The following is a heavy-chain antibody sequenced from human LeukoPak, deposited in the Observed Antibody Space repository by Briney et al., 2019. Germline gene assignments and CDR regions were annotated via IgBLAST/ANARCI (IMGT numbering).Heavy chain of an antibody. D-gene: IGHD4-17*01. CDR1: GFTFSSYS. J-gene: IGHJ4*02. CDR3: ARLTTVPTTGGDFDY. Sequence: GGSLRLSCAASGFTFSSYSINWVRQAPGNGLKWFSSISSSSSYIYYADSVKGRFTISRDNAKNSLYLQMNSLRAEDTAVYYCARLTTVPTTGGDFDYWGQGTLVTVSS. V-gene: IGHV3-21*01. CDR2: ISSSSSYI.